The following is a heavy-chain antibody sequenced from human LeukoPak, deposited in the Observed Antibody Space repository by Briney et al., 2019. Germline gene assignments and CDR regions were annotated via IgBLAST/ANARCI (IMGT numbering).Heavy chain of an antibody. Sequence: GGSLRLSCAASGFTFSDHQMDWVRQAPGKGLEWVGRIRNKARSYTPEYAASVKGRFTISRDDLKNSVYLQMNSLDTEDTAVYYCARDGGERGRYFDLWGRGTLVTVSS. CDR1: GFTFSDHQ. CDR3: ARDGGERGRYFDL. D-gene: IGHD3-10*01. V-gene: IGHV3-72*01. CDR2: IRNKARSYTP. J-gene: IGHJ2*01.